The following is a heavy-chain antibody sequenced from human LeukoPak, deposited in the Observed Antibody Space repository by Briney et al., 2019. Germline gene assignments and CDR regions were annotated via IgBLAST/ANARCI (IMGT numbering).Heavy chain of an antibody. V-gene: IGHV1-2*04. CDR3: AREYVEDYYDISGYLGY. CDR1: GYTFTGYY. D-gene: IGHD3-22*01. Sequence: ASVKVSCKASGYTFTGYYMHWVRQAPGQGLEWMGWINPNSGGTNYAQKFQGWVTMTRDTSISTAYMELSRLRSDDTAVYYCAREYVEDYYDISGYLGYWGQGTLVTVSS. J-gene: IGHJ4*02. CDR2: INPNSGGT.